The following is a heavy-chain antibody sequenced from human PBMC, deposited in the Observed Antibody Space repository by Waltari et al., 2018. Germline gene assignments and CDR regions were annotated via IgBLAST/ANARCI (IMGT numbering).Heavy chain of an antibody. V-gene: IGHV2-5*01. CDR2: IYWNDDK. Sequence: GWVRQMPGKGLEWLALIYWNDDKRYSPSLKSRLTITKDTSKNQVVLTMTNMDPVDTATYYCAHRVSANWDILTGYQGFDPWGQGTLVTVSS. CDR3: AHRVSANWDILTGYQGFDP. J-gene: IGHJ5*02. D-gene: IGHD3-9*01.